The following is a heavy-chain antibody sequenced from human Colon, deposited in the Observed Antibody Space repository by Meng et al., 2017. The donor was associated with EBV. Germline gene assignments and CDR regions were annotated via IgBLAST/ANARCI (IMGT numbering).Heavy chain of an antibody. D-gene: IGHD5-24*01. V-gene: IGHV4-4*02. J-gene: IGHJ4*02. CDR3: ARGNAYNAPSFDY. Sequence: QVQLQELGPGLVEPSGTLSLTCAVSGASISSNNWWSWVRQPPGKGLEWIGEIYHGGNTNYNPSLKSRVTISVDRSNDQFSLSLSSVTAADTAVYYCARGNAYNAPSFDYWGQGTLVTVSS. CDR1: GASISSNNW. CDR2: IYHGGNT.